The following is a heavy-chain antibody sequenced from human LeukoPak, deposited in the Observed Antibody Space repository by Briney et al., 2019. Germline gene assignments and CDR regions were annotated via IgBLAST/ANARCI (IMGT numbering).Heavy chain of an antibody. CDR2: IYHSGST. J-gene: IGHJ3*02. D-gene: IGHD2-15*01. V-gene: IGHV4-38-2*02. Sequence: SETLSLTCTVSGYSISSGYYWGWIRQPPGKGLEWIGSIYHSGSTYYNPSLKSRVTISVDTSKNQFSLKLSSVTAADTAVYYCARDEAVVGAAFDIWGQGTMVTVSS. CDR1: GYSISSGYY. CDR3: ARDEAVVGAAFDI.